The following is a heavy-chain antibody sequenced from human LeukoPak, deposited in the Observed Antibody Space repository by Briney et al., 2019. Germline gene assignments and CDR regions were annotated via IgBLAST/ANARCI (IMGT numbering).Heavy chain of an antibody. CDR2: IYYSGST. D-gene: IGHD3-16*02. V-gene: IGHV4-34*09. CDR1: GGSFSGYY. Sequence: SETLSLTCAVYGGSFSGYYWSWIRQPPGKGLEWIGYIYYSGSTYYNPSLKSRVTISVDTSKNQFSLKLSSVTAADTAVYYCARDGPPGYDYVWGSYRYFDYWGQGTLVTVSS. CDR3: ARDGPPGYDYVWGSYRYFDY. J-gene: IGHJ4*02.